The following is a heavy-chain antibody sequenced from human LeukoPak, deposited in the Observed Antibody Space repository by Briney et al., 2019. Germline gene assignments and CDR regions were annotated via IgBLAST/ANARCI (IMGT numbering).Heavy chain of an antibody. CDR3: ARDKRDYGDYWFDP. V-gene: IGHV4-30-4*08. CDR1: GGSISSGGYY. J-gene: IGHJ5*02. CDR2: IYYSGST. D-gene: IGHD4-17*01. Sequence: SETLSLTCTVSGGSISSGGYYWSWIRQHPGKGLEWIGYIYYSGSTYYNPSLKSRVSISVDTSKNQFSLKLSSVTAADTAVYYCARDKRDYGDYWFDPWGQGTLVTVSS.